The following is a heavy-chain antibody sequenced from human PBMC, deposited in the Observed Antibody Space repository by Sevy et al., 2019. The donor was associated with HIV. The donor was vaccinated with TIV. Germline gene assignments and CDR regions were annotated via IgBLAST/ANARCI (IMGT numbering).Heavy chain of an antibody. J-gene: IGHJ5*02. Sequence: LSLTCAASGFTFSDYYMSWVRQAPGKGLEWVSYISSSGSTIYYADSVKGRLTISRDNAKNSLYLQMNSLRAEDTDVYYCARDPTYYDFWSGYYTGWFDPWGQGTLVTVSS. CDR3: ARDPTYYDFWSGYYTGWFDP. D-gene: IGHD3-3*01. CDR2: ISSSGSTI. CDR1: GFTFSDYY. V-gene: IGHV3-11*01.